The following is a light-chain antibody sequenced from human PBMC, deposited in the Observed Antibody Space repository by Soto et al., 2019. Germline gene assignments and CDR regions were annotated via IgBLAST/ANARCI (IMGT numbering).Light chain of an antibody. CDR2: DAS. V-gene: IGKV1-5*01. J-gene: IGKJ1*01. CDR1: QSISTW. Sequence: DIQMTQSTSTLSASVGDRVTITCRASQSISTWLSWYQQKPGKAPKLQIYDASVLESGVPSRFSGSGSGTEFTLTISSLQPDDFASYYCQQYNTYERTFVQGTKLEIK. CDR3: QQYNTYERT.